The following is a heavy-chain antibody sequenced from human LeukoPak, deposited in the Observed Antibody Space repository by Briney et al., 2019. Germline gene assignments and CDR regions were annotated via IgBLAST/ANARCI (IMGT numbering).Heavy chain of an antibody. CDR3: ATLKNDYGGNDADY. V-gene: IGHV3-30-3*01. Sequence: PGGSLRLSCAASGFTFSSYAMHWVRQAPGKGPEWVAVISYDGSNKYYADSVKGRFTISRDNSKNTLYLQMNSLRAEDTAVYYCATLKNDYGGNDADYWGQGTLVTVSS. D-gene: IGHD4-23*01. CDR2: ISYDGSNK. J-gene: IGHJ4*02. CDR1: GFTFSSYA.